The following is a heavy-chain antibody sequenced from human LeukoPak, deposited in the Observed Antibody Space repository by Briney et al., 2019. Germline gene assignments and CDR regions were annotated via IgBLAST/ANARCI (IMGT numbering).Heavy chain of an antibody. V-gene: IGHV3-23*01. J-gene: IGHJ4*02. CDR2: ISGSGGST. Sequence: GGSLRLSCAASGFTFSSYAMSWVRQAPGKWLEWVSAISGSGGSTYYADSVKGRFTISRDNSKNTLYLQMNSLRAEDTDVYYCAKSGRGSGSYYNAYYFDYWGQGTLVTVSS. CDR3: AKSGRGSGSYYNAYYFDY. D-gene: IGHD3-10*01. CDR1: GFTFSSYA.